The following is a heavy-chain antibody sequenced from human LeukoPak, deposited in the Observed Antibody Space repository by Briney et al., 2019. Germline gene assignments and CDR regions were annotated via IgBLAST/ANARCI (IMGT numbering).Heavy chain of an antibody. CDR1: GFTFSSYG. J-gene: IGHJ4*02. Sequence: GGSLRLSCAASGFTFSSYGMNWVRQAPGKALEWVSSISSSSLYIYYADSVRGRFTISRDNAKSSLYLQMNSLRAEDTAVYYCASEQSGNYYRPFDSWGQGTLVTVSS. CDR3: ASEQSGNYYRPFDS. D-gene: IGHD1-26*01. V-gene: IGHV3-21*01. CDR2: ISSSSLYI.